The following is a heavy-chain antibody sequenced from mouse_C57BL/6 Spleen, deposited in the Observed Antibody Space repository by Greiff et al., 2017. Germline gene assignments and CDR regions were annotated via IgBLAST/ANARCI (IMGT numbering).Heavy chain of an antibody. V-gene: IGHV5-4*01. CDR2: ISDGGSYT. Sequence: EVQLVESGGGLVKPGGSLKLSCAASGFTFSSYAMSWVRQTPEKRLEWVATISDGGSYTYYPDNVKGRFTFSRDNAKNNLYLQMSHLKSEDTAMYYCARDRNYVSSYYFDYWGQGTTLTVSS. CDR1: GFTFSSYA. CDR3: ARDRNYVSSYYFDY. J-gene: IGHJ2*01. D-gene: IGHD1-1*01.